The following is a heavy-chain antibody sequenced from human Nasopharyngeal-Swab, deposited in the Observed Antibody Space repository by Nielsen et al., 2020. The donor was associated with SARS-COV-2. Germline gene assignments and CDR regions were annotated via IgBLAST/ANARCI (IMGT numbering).Heavy chain of an antibody. CDR2: IDPNTGGT. CDR3: ARDGDYYGSGSYYPRYYGMDV. J-gene: IGHJ6*02. V-gene: IGHV1-2*06. Sequence: WVRQAPGQGLEWMGRIDPNTGGTSSAQIFQGRVTITRDTSASTAYMELSSLRSEDTAVYYCARDGDYYGSGSYYPRYYGMDVWGQGTTVTVSS. D-gene: IGHD3-10*01.